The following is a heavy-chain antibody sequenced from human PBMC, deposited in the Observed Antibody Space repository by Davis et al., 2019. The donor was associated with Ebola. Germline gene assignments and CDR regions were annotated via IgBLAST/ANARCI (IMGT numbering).Heavy chain of an antibody. Sequence: PGGSLRLSCAASGFTFSSYGMHWVRQAPGKGLEWVAVISYDGSNKYYADSVKGRFTISRDNAKNSLYLQMNSLRDEDTAVYYCAREGPYDFWSGFPFDPWGQGTLVTVSS. CDR2: ISYDGSNK. CDR3: AREGPYDFWSGFPFDP. J-gene: IGHJ5*02. D-gene: IGHD3-3*01. V-gene: IGHV3-30*03. CDR1: GFTFSSYG.